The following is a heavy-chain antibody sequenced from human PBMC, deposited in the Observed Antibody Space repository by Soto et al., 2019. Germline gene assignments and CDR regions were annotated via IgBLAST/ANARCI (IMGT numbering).Heavy chain of an antibody. D-gene: IGHD4-17*01. CDR3: ARERESLFDYGATRPLDY. J-gene: IGHJ4*02. CDR2: IIPIFGTA. V-gene: IGHV1-69*01. Sequence: QVQLVQSGAEVKKPGSSVKVSCKASGCTFSSYAISWVRQAPGQGLEWMGGIIPIFGTANYAQKFQGRVTITADESTSTAYMELSSLRSEDTAVYYCARERESLFDYGATRPLDYWGQGTLVTVSS. CDR1: GCTFSSYA.